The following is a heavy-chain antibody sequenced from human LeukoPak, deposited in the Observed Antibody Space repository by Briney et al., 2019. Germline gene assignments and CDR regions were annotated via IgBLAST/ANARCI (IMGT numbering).Heavy chain of an antibody. V-gene: IGHV3-30*18. CDR2: ISYDGSKK. CDR1: GFTFSSYG. CDR3: VKSRGPYSISSGYGMDV. D-gene: IGHD6-6*01. Sequence: GGSLRLSCAAPGFTFSSYGMHWVRQAPGKGLEWVAVISYDGSKKYYVDSAKGRFTISRDNSKKMVYLEMNSLRVEDTALYYCVKSRGPYSISSGYGMDVWGQGTTVIVSS. J-gene: IGHJ6*02.